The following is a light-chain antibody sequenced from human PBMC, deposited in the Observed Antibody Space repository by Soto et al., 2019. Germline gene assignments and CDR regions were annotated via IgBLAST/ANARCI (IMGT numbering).Light chain of an antibody. V-gene: IGKV1-39*01. Sequence: DIQLTQSPSSLSASVGDTVTITSPASQTVSRYLNWYQKKAGKAPKILIYAASSLQSGVPSRFSGSGSGTDFNLTISSLQTEDFATYDCQQSYSTTWTFGQGTKGDIK. CDR1: QTVSRY. J-gene: IGKJ1*01. CDR2: AAS. CDR3: QQSYSTTWT.